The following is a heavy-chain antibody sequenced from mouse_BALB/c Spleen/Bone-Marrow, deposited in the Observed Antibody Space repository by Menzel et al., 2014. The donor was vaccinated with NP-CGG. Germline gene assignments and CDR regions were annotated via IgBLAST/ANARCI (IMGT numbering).Heavy chain of an antibody. CDR1: GYAFTDYL. CDR3: ARYDGYFDY. D-gene: IGHD2-3*01. J-gene: IGHJ2*01. CDR2: INPGSGST. V-gene: IGHV1-54*01. Sequence: QVHVKQSGAELVRPGTSVKVSCKASGYAFTDYLMEWLKQRPGQGLEWIGVINPGSGSTNYNEKFKDKATLTADKPSSTAYMQLSSLTSDDSAVYFCARYDGYFDYWGQGTILTVSS.